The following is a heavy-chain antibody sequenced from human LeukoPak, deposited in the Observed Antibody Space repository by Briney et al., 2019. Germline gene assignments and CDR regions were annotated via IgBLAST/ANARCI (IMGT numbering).Heavy chain of an antibody. V-gene: IGHV3-30*04. Sequence: GGSLRLSCAASGFTFSSYAMHWVRQAPGKGLEWVAVISYDGSNKYYADSVKGRFTISRDNSKNTLYLQMNSLRAEDTAVYYCARSYYDVLTGYGEVDYWGQGTLVTVSS. J-gene: IGHJ4*02. CDR1: GFTFSSYA. D-gene: IGHD3-9*01. CDR3: ARSYYDVLTGYGEVDY. CDR2: ISYDGSNK.